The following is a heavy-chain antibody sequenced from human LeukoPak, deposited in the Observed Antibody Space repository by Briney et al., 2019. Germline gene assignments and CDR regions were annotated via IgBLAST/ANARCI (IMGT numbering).Heavy chain of an antibody. J-gene: IGHJ4*02. CDR1: GYTFTGYY. CDR2: INPNTGGT. V-gene: IGHV1-2*02. CDR3: ARDLTTGTVADTTY. Sequence: ASVKVSCKASGYTFTGYYMHWVRQAPGQGLEWRGWINPNTGGTNYAQKFQGRVTMTRDTSITTAYMELSSLTSDDTAVYYCARDLTTGTVADTTYWGQGTLVTVSS. D-gene: IGHD6-19*01.